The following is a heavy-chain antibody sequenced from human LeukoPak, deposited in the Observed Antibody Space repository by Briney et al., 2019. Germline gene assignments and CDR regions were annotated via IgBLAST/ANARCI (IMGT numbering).Heavy chain of an antibody. CDR2: ISSSSSYI. J-gene: IGHJ4*02. CDR3: ARDSGSGYSGHEYSHPSVGY. V-gene: IGHV3-21*01. Sequence: GGSLRLSCAASGFTFSSYSMNWVRQAPGKGLEWVSSISSSSSYIYYADSVKGRFTISRDNAKNSLYLQMNSLRAEDTAVYYCARDSGSGYSGHEYSHPSVGYWGQGTLVTVSS. D-gene: IGHD5-12*01. CDR1: GFTFSSYS.